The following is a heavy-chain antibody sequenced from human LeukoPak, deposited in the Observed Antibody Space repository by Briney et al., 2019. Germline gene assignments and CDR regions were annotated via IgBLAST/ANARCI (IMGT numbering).Heavy chain of an antibody. J-gene: IGHJ5*02. Sequence: SETLSLTCTVSGGSISSSSYYWGWIRQPPGKGLEWFGSIYYSGSTYYNPSLKSRVTISVDTSKNQFSLKLSSVTAADTAVYYCARVAAAGTTDWFDPWGQGTLVTVSS. D-gene: IGHD6-13*01. CDR3: ARVAAAGTTDWFDP. V-gene: IGHV4-39*07. CDR1: GGSISSSSYY. CDR2: IYYSGST.